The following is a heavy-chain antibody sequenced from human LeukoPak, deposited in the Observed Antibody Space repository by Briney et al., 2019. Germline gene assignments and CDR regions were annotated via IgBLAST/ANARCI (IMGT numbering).Heavy chain of an antibody. CDR1: GFTLSSYS. CDR3: ARDLELHVLLWFGALGF. V-gene: IGHV3-48*01. CDR2: ISSSSRTI. J-gene: IGHJ4*02. Sequence: GGSLRLSCAASGFTLSSYSMNWVRQAPGKGLEWVSYISSSSRTIYYADSLKGRFTISRDNAKHSMYLQINRLRAKRTAVYYCARDLELHVLLWFGALGFWGQGTLVTVFS. D-gene: IGHD3-10*01.